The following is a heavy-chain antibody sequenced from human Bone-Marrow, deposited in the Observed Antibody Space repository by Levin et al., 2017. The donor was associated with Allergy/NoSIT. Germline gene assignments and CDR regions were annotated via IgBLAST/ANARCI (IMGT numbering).Heavy chain of an antibody. J-gene: IGHJ1*01. CDR2: IYHTGST. CDR3: AWGQISANEYFYR. CDR1: GYPITNGYS. Sequence: PSETLSLTCSVSGYPITNGYSWAWIRQPPGKGLEWIGSIYHTGSTSYTPSLKSRLTILVDKSKNEVYLNLTSVRAADTAVYFCAWGQISANEYFYRWGQGSLVIVSS. V-gene: IGHV4-38-2*02. D-gene: IGHD2-15*01.